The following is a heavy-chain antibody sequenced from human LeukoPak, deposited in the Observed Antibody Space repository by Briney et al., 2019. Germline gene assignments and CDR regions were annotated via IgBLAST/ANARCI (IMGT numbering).Heavy chain of an antibody. CDR1: GYIFTTYS. CDR3: ARDGGYNPGRDAFDI. CDR2: ISGYNGNT. D-gene: IGHD5-18*01. V-gene: IGHV1-18*01. J-gene: IGHJ3*02. Sequence: ASVKVSCKASGYIFTTYSISWVRPAPGQGLEWMGWISGYNGNTNYAQKFQGRVTVTKDTSTSTVYMELRSLGSDDTAVYYCARDGGYNPGRDAFDIWGQGTMVTVSS.